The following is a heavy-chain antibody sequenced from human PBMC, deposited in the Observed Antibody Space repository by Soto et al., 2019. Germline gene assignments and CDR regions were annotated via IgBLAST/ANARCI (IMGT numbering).Heavy chain of an antibody. V-gene: IGHV3-21*01. Sequence: EVQLVESGGGRVKPGGSLRLSCAASGFIFGSYAMNWVRQAPGKGLEWVSSISGGGRYTYYADSLKGRFTISRDNAKNSLSLAMHSPRVEDKAVYFCGRDPARKGAPVSFDHLGQGTLVTV. J-gene: IGHJ4*02. CDR2: ISGGGRYT. CDR1: GFIFGSYA. CDR3: GRDPARKGAPVSFDH.